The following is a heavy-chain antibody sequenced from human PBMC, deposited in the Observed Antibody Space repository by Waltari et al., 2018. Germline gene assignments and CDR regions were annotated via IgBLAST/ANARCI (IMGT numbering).Heavy chain of an antibody. D-gene: IGHD3-3*01. V-gene: IGHV3-43D*04. J-gene: IGHJ4*02. CDR3: VKGRYYDFWSAYPDY. CDR1: GFTFDDHA. Sequence: ELQLVESGGAVVQPGGSLRLSCAASGFTFDDHAMHWVRQAPGKGREWVSVIIWDGTNTYYVDAVKGRFTISRDNSKSTLYLQMSSLRAEDTALYYCVKGRYYDFWSAYPDYWGQGTLVTVSS. CDR2: IIWDGTNT.